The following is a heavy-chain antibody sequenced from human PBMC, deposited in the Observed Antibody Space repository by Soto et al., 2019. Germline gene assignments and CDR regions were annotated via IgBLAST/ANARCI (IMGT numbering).Heavy chain of an antibody. Sequence: VGSLRLSCASSVFTFSSYAMGCVRHAPGKGLEWVSAISGSGGSTYYADSVKGRFTISRDNSKNTLYLQMNSLRAEDTAVYYCAKDISSRSYYGMEVWGQGTTDNVSS. CDR3: AKDISSRSYYGMEV. CDR2: ISGSGGST. J-gene: IGHJ6*01. D-gene: IGHD3-9*01. CDR1: VFTFSSYA. V-gene: IGHV3-23*01.